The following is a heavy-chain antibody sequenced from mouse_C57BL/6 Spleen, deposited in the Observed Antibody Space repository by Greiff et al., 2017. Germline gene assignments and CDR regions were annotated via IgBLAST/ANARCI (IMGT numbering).Heavy chain of an antibody. D-gene: IGHD1-1*01. J-gene: IGHJ1*03. V-gene: IGHV1-69*01. CDR1: GYTFTSYW. Sequence: VQLQQPGAELVMPGASVKLSCKASGYTFTSYWMHWVKQRPGQGLEWIGEIDPSDSYTNYNQKFKGKSTLTVDKSSSTAYMQLSSLTSEDSAVYYCARSADTTVVPDWYFDVWGTGTTVTVSS. CDR2: IDPSDSYT. CDR3: ARSADTTVVPDWYFDV.